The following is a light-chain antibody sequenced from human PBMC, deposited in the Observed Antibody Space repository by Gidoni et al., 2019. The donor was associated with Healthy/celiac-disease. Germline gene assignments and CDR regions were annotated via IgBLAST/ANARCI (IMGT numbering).Light chain of an antibody. J-gene: IGKJ1*01. Sequence: DIVMTQSPDSLAVSRGERATINCKSSPRVLYSSNNKNYLAWYQQKPGQPPKLLIYWASTRESGVPARFRGSGSGTDFPLTISSLQAEDVAVYYCQQYYSTPPWTFXXXTKVEIK. CDR2: WAS. CDR3: QQYYSTPPWT. V-gene: IGKV4-1*01. CDR1: PRVLYSSNNKNY.